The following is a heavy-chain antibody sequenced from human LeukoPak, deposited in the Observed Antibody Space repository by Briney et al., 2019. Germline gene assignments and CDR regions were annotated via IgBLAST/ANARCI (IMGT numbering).Heavy chain of an antibody. J-gene: IGHJ6*03. Sequence: GASVKVSCKASGYTFTDYYMHWVRQAPGQGLEWMGWINPNSGGTNYAQKFQGRVTMTRDMSTSTVNMELSSLRSEDTAVYYCARAQGSYYHYYMDVWGKGTTVTVSS. CDR3: ARAQGSYYHYYMDV. D-gene: IGHD1-26*01. V-gene: IGHV1-2*02. CDR2: INPNSGGT. CDR1: GYTFTDYY.